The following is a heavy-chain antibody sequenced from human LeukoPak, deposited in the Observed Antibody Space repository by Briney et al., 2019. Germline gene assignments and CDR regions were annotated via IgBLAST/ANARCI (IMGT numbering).Heavy chain of an antibody. V-gene: IGHV5-51*01. CDR1: GYSFSSYW. CDR2: IYPGDSDT. Sequence: GESLKISCKGSGYSFSSYWIGWVRQMPGKGLDWMGIIYPGDSDTRYSPSFQGQVTISADKSISTAYLQWSSLKASDTAIYYCEGPRAVAGTDAFDIWGQGTMVTVSS. CDR3: EGPRAVAGTDAFDI. J-gene: IGHJ3*02. D-gene: IGHD6-19*01.